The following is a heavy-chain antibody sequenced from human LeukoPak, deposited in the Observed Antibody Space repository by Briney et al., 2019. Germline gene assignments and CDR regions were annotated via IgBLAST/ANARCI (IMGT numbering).Heavy chain of an antibody. Sequence: GGSLRLFCAASGFTFSIYWMSWVRQTPGKGLEWVANIKVDGSEKYYVDSVKGRFTISRHNAKNSLYLQMNSLRAEDTAVYYCARGGYPAKGIFDYWGQGTLVTVSS. CDR3: ARGGYPAKGIFDY. D-gene: IGHD5-12*01. CDR2: IKVDGSEK. J-gene: IGHJ4*02. V-gene: IGHV3-7*01. CDR1: GFTFSIYW.